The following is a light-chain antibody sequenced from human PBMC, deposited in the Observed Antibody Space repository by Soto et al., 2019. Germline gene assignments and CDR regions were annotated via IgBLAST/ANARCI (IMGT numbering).Light chain of an antibody. V-gene: IGKV3-11*01. Sequence: EIVLTQSPAPLSLSPGERATLSCRASQSVSRYLAWYQQKPGQAPRLLIYDASNRATGIPARFSGSGSGTDFTLTISSLEPEEFAVYYCQQLSDWPSTVGGGTKVQIK. CDR1: QSVSRY. CDR2: DAS. J-gene: IGKJ4*01. CDR3: QQLSDWPST.